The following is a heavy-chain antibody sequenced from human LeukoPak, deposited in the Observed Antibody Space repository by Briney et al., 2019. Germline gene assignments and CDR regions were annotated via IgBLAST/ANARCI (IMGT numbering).Heavy chain of an antibody. CDR1: GGSISSYY. D-gene: IGHD3-10*01. Sequence: PSETLSLTCTVSGGSISSYYWGWIRQPPGKGLEWIGSIYYSGSTYYNPSLKSRVTISVDTSKNQFSLKLSSVTAADTAVYYCATRLLWFGEDKDYWGQGTLVTVSS. J-gene: IGHJ4*02. V-gene: IGHV4-39*07. CDR2: IYYSGST. CDR3: ATRLLWFGEDKDY.